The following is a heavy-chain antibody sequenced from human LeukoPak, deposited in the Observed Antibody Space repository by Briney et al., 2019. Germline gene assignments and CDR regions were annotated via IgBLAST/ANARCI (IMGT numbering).Heavy chain of an antibody. CDR1: GFTLSSYE. D-gene: IGHD3-22*01. CDR3: ARVGSIHEMIVVVPYFDY. CDR2: ISSSGSTI. J-gene: IGHJ4*02. V-gene: IGHV3-48*03. Sequence: GGSLRLSCAASGFTLSSYEMNWVRQAPGKGLEWVSYISSSGSTIYYADSVKGRFTISRDNAKNSLYLQMNSLRAEDTAVYYCARVGSIHEMIVVVPYFDYWGQGTLVTVSS.